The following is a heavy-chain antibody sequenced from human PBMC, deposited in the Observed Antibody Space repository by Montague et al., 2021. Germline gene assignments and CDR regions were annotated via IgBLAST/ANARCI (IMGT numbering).Heavy chain of an antibody. CDR2: VFYSGAT. V-gene: IGHV4-59*01. CDR3: ARQGFSASAGFFI. J-gene: IGHJ4*02. Sequence: SETLSLTCSVSGDSINGWYWSWIRQPPGKGLEWIGSVFYSGATNYNPSLKSRVTMSADTSKNQVSLKLNSVTAADTAVYYCARQGFSASAGFFIWGLGTLVTVSS. D-gene: IGHD3-3*01. CDR1: GDSINGWY.